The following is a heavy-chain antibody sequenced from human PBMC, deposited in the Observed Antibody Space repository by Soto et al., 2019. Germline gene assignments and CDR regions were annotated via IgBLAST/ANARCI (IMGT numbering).Heavy chain of an antibody. CDR3: ARVVKAGDYGDYGRYYFDY. CDR1: GYTFTTYG. CDR2: ISAYSGNT. D-gene: IGHD4-17*01. V-gene: IGHV1-18*04. J-gene: IGHJ4*01. Sequence: QVQLVQSGAEVKKPGASVKVSCKASGYTFTTYGITWVRQAPGQGLEWMGWISAYSGNTNYAQKLQSRLTVPTDTSTNPAYMVLRSLRSDDTAVYYCARVVKAGDYGDYGRYYFDYWGHGTLVTVSS.